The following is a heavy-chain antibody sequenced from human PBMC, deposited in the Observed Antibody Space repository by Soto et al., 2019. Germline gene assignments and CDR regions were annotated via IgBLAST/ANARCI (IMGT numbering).Heavy chain of an antibody. CDR3: ARQGVYSSGWYDFDY. D-gene: IGHD6-19*01. V-gene: IGHV4-59*08. J-gene: IGHJ4*02. CDR2: IYYSGST. CDR1: GGSISSYY. Sequence: SETLSLTCTVSGGSISSYYWSWIRQPPGKGLEWIGYIYYSGSTNYNPSLKSRVNISVDTSKNQFSLKLSSVTAADTAVYYCARQGVYSSGWYDFDYWGQGTLVTVSS.